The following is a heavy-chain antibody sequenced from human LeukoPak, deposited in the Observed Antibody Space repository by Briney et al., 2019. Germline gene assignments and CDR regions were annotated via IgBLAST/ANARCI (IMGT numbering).Heavy chain of an antibody. J-gene: IGHJ4*02. D-gene: IGHD4-11*01. CDR2: IYYSGST. V-gene: IGHV4-59*01. Sequence: PSETLSLTCTVSGGSISRYHWSWVRQPPGKGLKWIGYIYYSGSTNYNPSLKSRVTMSVDTSKNQFSLKLSSVTAADTAVYYCARGSTVTNSYDWGQGTLVTVSS. CDR1: GGSISRYH. CDR3: ARGSTVTNSYD.